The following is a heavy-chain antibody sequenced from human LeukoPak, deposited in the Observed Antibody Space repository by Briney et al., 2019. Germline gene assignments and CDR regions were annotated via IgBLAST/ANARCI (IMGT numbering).Heavy chain of an antibody. CDR1: GFTVSSNY. CDR3: AREAPYYDSSGYSYYFDY. D-gene: IGHD3-22*01. Sequence: GGSLRLSCAASGFTVSSNYMSWVRQAPGKGLEWVSVIYSGGSTYYADSVKGRFTISRDNSKNTLYLQMNSLRAEDTAVYYCAREAPYYDSSGYSYYFDYWGQGTLVTVSS. J-gene: IGHJ4*02. V-gene: IGHV3-53*01. CDR2: IYSGGST.